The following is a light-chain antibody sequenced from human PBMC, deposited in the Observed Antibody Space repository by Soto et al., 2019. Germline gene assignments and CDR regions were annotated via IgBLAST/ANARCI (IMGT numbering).Light chain of an antibody. J-gene: IGLJ1*01. CDR1: SSDVGGYKY. CDR3: SSYTSSSTSHV. Sequence: QSALTQPASVSGSPGQSITISCTGTSSDVGGYKYVAWYQRYPGTAPKLMIYDVSNRPSGVSNRFSGSKSGNTASLTISGLQAEDEADYYCSSYTSSSTSHVFGTGTKLTVL. CDR2: DVS. V-gene: IGLV2-14*01.